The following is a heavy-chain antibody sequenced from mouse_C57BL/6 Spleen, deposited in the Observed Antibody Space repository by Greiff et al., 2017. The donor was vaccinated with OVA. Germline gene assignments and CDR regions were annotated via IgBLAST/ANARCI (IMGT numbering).Heavy chain of an antibody. Sequence: EVHLVESGGGLVQPGGSLKLSCAASGFTFSDYYMYWVRQTPEKRLEWVAYISNGGGSTYYPDTVKGRFTISRDNAKNTLYLQMSRLKSEDTAMYYCARHGGIYYDYNGYAMDYWGQGTSVTVSS. CDR1: GFTFSDYY. J-gene: IGHJ4*01. CDR2: ISNGGGST. CDR3: ARHGGIYYDYNGYAMDY. V-gene: IGHV5-12*01. D-gene: IGHD2-4*01.